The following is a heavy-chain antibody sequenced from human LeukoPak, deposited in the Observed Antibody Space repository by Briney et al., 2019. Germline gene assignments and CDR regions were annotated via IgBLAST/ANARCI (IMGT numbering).Heavy chain of an antibody. V-gene: IGHV3-7*03. J-gene: IGHJ6*02. CDR2: IKHDGSEK. D-gene: IGHD3-22*01. Sequence: GGSLRLSCAASGFTFSSYWMSWVRQAPGKGLEWVANIKHDGSEKYYVGSVKGRFTISRDNAKNSLYLQMNSLRAEDTAVYYCGRDDRKVYYYYGMDVWGQGTTVTVSS. CDR1: GFTFSSYW. CDR3: GRDDRKVYYYYGMDV.